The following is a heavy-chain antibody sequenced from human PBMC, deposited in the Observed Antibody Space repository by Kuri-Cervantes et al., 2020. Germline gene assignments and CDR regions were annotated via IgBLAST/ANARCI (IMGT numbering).Heavy chain of an antibody. Sequence: GSLRLSCAVYGGSFSGYYWSWIRQPPGKGLEWIGEINHSGSTNYNPSLKSRVTISVDTSKNQFSLKLSSVTAADTAVYYCARVGTFPWSGYYSSRFDPWGAGTLVTVSS. CDR2: INHSGST. J-gene: IGHJ5*02. CDR1: GGSFSGYY. CDR3: ARVGTFPWSGYYSSRFDP. D-gene: IGHD3-3*01. V-gene: IGHV4-34*01.